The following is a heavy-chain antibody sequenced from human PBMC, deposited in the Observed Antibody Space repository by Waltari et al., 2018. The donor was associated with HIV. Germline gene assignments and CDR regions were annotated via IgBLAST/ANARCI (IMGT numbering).Heavy chain of an antibody. CDR2: IIPILGIA. V-gene: IGHV1-69*08. CDR3: AREGGGNSSGYYYLDFQH. D-gene: IGHD3-22*01. Sequence: QVQLVQSGAEVKKPGSSVKVSCKASGGTFSSYTISWVRQAPGQGLEWMGRIIPILGIANYAQKFQGRVTITADKSTSTAYMELSSLRSEDTAVYYCAREGGGNSSGYYYLDFQHWGQGTLVTVSS. CDR1: GGTFSSYT. J-gene: IGHJ1*01.